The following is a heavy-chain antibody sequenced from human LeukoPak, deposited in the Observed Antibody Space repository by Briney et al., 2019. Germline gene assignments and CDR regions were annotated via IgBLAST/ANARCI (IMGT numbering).Heavy chain of an antibody. Sequence: AGSLTLTCAVYGWTLSSYALSWVRQAPGKGLEWVSAISGSGGSTYYADSVKGRFTISRDNSNNTLYLQMNSLRADDTAVYYCAKDSNTPEYSSSWYLPGYWFDPWGQGTLVTVSS. CDR1: GWTLSSYA. D-gene: IGHD6-13*01. J-gene: IGHJ5*02. V-gene: IGHV3-23*01. CDR2: ISGSGGST. CDR3: AKDSNTPEYSSSWYLPGYWFDP.